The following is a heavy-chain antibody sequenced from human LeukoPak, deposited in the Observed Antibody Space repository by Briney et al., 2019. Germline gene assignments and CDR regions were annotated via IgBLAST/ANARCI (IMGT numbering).Heavy chain of an antibody. D-gene: IGHD6-13*01. J-gene: IGHJ4*02. Sequence: GGSLRLSCAASGFTFHTYAMSWVRQAPGKGLDWVSVLSGSGESRYYADSVKGRFTISRDNSKNTVYLQMNSLRTEDTAVYYCAKDGIFSGGSGWYDYWGQGTLVTVSS. CDR1: GFTFHTYA. V-gene: IGHV3-23*01. CDR2: LSGSGESR. CDR3: AKDGIFSGGSGWYDY.